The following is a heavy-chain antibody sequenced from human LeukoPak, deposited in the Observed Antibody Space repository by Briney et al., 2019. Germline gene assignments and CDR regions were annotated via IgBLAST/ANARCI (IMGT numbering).Heavy chain of an antibody. V-gene: IGHV1-18*01. CDR1: GYTFTSYP. CDR2: ITTYNGNT. D-gene: IGHD4-17*01. Sequence: GASVKVSCKTSGYTFTSYPLTWVRQAPGQGLEWMGWITTYNGNTNYAQKLQGRVTITTDTSTSTAYMDLRGLRSDGTAVYFCARGYDYGDYVGDFDYWGQGTLVTVSS. J-gene: IGHJ4*02. CDR3: ARGYDYGDYVGDFDY.